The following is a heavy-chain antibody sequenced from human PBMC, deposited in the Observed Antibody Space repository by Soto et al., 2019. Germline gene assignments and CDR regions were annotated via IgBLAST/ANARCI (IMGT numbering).Heavy chain of an antibody. CDR2: IYYSGST. J-gene: IGHJ4*02. CDR3: AREGSGSYLYYFDF. D-gene: IGHD1-26*01. Sequence: PQTLSLTCTVSGGSVSSGSYYWSWIRQPPGKGLEWTGHIYYSGSTNYNPSLKSRVTIPLDTSKNQFSLKLSSVTAADTAVYYGAREGSGSYLYYFDFWGQGTLVTVSS. CDR1: GGSVSSGSYY. V-gene: IGHV4-61*01.